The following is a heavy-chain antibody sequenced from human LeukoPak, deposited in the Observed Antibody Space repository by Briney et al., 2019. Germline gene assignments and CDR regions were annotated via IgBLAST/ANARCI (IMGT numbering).Heavy chain of an antibody. CDR1: GFTFSDYY. CDR2: ISSSGSTI. D-gene: IGHD3-3*01. Sequence: GGSLRLSCAASGFTFSDYYMSWIRQAPGKGLEWVSYISSSGSTIYYADSLKGRFTISRDNAKNSLYLQMNSLRAEDTAVYYCARGYYNFWSGYRAEYYFDYWGQGTLVTVSS. J-gene: IGHJ4*02. V-gene: IGHV3-11*04. CDR3: ARGYYNFWSGYRAEYYFDY.